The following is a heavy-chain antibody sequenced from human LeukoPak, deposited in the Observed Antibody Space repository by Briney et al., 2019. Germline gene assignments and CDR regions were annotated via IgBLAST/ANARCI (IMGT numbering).Heavy chain of an antibody. J-gene: IGHJ4*02. CDR2: NSGST. CDR1: GGSISSSSYY. CDR3: ARGGIPDY. Sequence: SETLSLTCTVSGGSISSSSYYWGWIRQPPGKGLEWIGSNSGSTHYNPSLKSRVTISVDTSRNQFSLKLSSVTAADTAVYYCARGGIPDYWGQGILVTVSS. V-gene: IGHV4-39*07. D-gene: IGHD2-21*01.